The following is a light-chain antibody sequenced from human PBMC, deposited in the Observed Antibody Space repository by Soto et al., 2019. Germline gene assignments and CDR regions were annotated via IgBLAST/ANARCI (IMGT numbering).Light chain of an antibody. Sequence: EIVLTQSPGTLSLSPGERATLSCRASQSVSSSYLAWYQQKPGQAPRLLIYGASIRATGIPDRFSGSGSGKDFTLTISRLEPEDAAVYYCQQFGGSPRTFGQGTRVEIK. CDR1: QSVSSSY. J-gene: IGKJ1*01. CDR2: GAS. CDR3: QQFGGSPRT. V-gene: IGKV3-20*01.